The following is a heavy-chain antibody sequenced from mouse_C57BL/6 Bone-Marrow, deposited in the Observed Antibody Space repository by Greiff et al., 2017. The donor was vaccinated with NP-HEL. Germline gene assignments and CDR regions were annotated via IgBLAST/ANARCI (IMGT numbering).Heavy chain of an antibody. D-gene: IGHD1-1*01. Sequence: AQLQQPGAELVKPGASVKVSCKASGYTFTSYWMHWVKQRPGQGLEWIGRIHPSDSDTNYNQKFKGKATLTVDKSSSTAYMQLSSLTSEDSAVYYCAILYYYGSSYAYWGQGTLVTVSA. CDR2: IHPSDSDT. V-gene: IGHV1-74*01. J-gene: IGHJ3*01. CDR1: GYTFTSYW. CDR3: AILYYYGSSYAY.